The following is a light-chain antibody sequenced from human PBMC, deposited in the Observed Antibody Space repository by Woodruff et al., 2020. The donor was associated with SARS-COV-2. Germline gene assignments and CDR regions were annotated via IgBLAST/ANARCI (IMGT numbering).Light chain of an antibody. CDR2: EAS. CDR3: QQYNNWPPLT. Sequence: KPGTAPKLLIYEASSLETRGPSRFSGGGSGTDFTFTISSLQSEDFAVYYCQQYNNWPPLT. V-gene: IGKV1-33*01. J-gene: IGKJ4*01.